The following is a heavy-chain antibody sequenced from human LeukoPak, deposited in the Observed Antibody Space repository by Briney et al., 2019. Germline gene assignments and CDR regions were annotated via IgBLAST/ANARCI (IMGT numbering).Heavy chain of an antibody. V-gene: IGHV4-39*01. J-gene: IGHJ4*02. Sequence: SETLSLTCTVSGVSISSSNSYWGWLRQPPGKGLEWIGSIYYSGNTYYNASLKSQITISKDTTKNQFSLRLTSVTAADTAGYYCARQTGSGLFILPGGQGTLVTVSS. CDR2: IYYSGNT. CDR1: GVSISSSNSY. D-gene: IGHD3/OR15-3a*01. CDR3: ARQTGSGLFILP.